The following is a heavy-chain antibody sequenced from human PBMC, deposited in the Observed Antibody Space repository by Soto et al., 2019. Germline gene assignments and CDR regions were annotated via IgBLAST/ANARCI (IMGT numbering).Heavy chain of an antibody. CDR2: FDPEVDET. CDR3: ATHLSDAHFDH. V-gene: IGHV1-24*01. CDR1: GYTLPELS. D-gene: IGHD2-2*01. J-gene: IGHJ4*02. Sequence: ASLKVSCKVSGYTLPELSIHWVRQTPGKGLEWMGGFDPEVDETIYPQKFQDRVTMTEDTSSDTAYMELSSLTSEDTAMYYCATHLSDAHFDHCGQGTLVTVSS.